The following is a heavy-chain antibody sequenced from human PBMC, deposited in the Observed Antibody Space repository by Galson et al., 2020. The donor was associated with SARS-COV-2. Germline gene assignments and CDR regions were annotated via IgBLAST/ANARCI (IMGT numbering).Heavy chain of an antibody. CDR3: ARLREEGWIVVGIYYYYGMDV. J-gene: IGHJ6*02. Sequence: ASVKVSCKASGYTFTSYDINSVRQATGQELEWMGWMNPNSGNTGYAQKFQGRVTMTRNTSISTAYMELSSLRSEDRDVYYCARLREEGWIVVGIYYYYGMDVWGQWTTVTVSS. CDR1: GYTFTSYD. V-gene: IGHV1-8*01. CDR2: MNPNSGNT. D-gene: IGHD3-22*01.